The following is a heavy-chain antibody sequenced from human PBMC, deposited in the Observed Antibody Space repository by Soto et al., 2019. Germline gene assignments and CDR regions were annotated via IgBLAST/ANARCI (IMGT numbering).Heavy chain of an antibody. D-gene: IGHD3-22*01. CDR2: ISSSGGST. V-gene: IGHV3-23*01. Sequence: EVQLLESGGGLVQPGGSLRLSCAASAFTCSSYAVSLVRQAPGTGLEWVSTISSSGGSTYYAASVKGRFTISRDNSKNTLYLQMNSLRAEDTAVYYCAKEGNYYDSSGYYYLSPLDYWGQGTMVTVSS. CDR3: AKEGNYYDSSGYYYLSPLDY. J-gene: IGHJ4*02. CDR1: AFTCSSYA.